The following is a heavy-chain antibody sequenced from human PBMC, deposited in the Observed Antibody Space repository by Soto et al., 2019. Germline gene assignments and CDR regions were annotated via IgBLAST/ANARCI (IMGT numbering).Heavy chain of an antibody. CDR3: ARHGYNYDGGDFDY. CDR2: IYSGGST. Sequence: EVQLVESGGGLVQPGGSLRLSCAASGVTVSSYYMSWVRQAPGKGLEWVSDIYSGGSTYYADSVKGRFTISRDNSKNTLYLQINSLRAEDTAVYYCARHGYNYDGGDFDYWGQGTLVTVSS. CDR1: GVTVSSYY. V-gene: IGHV3-66*04. J-gene: IGHJ4*02. D-gene: IGHD5-18*01.